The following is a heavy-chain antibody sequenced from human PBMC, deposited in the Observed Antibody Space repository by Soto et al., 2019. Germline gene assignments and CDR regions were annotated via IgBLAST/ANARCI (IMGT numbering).Heavy chain of an antibody. J-gene: IGHJ3*02. Sequence: GGSLRLSCAASGFTFSSYGMHWVRQAPGKGLEWVAVISYDGSNKYYADSVKGRFTISRDNSKNTLYLQMNSLRAEDTAVYYCAKAGSRGNWNGDAFDIWGQGTMVTVSS. CDR2: ISYDGSNK. D-gene: IGHD1-20*01. CDR1: GFTFSSYG. CDR3: AKAGSRGNWNGDAFDI. V-gene: IGHV3-30*18.